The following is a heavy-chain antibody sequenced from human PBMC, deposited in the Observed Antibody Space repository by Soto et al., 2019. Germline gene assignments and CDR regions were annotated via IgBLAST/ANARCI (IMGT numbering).Heavy chain of an antibody. Sequence: QTLSLTCAISGDSVSSNSAAWNWIRLSPSRGLEWLARTYYRSRWYNDYAVSVRSRITVNPDTSKNQFSLQLTSVTPEDTAVYYCAGTTSHQWYYMDVWGKGATVTVSS. D-gene: IGHD1-7*01. CDR1: GDSVSSNSAA. J-gene: IGHJ6*03. V-gene: IGHV6-1*01. CDR2: TYYRSRWYN. CDR3: AGTTSHQWYYMDV.